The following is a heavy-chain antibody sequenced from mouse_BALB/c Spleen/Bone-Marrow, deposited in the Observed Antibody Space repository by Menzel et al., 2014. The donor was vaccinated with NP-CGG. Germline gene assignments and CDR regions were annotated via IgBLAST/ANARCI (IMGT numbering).Heavy chain of an antibody. CDR3: TRSNGNWFAY. V-gene: IGHV1S81*02. CDR2: INPSNGGT. CDR1: GYTFTSYY. Sequence: GAELVKPGASVKLSCKASGYTFTSYYIYWVKQRPGQGLEWIGEINPSNGGTNFNEKFKSKATLTVDKSSSTAYMQLSSLTSEDSAVYYCTRSNGNWFAYWGQGTLVTVSA. D-gene: IGHD2-1*01. J-gene: IGHJ3*01.